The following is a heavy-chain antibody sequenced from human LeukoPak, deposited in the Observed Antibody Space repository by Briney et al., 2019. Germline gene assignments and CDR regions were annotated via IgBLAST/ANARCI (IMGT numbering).Heavy chain of an antibody. D-gene: IGHD4-11*01. CDR3: ATLQGDSPFFDY. V-gene: IGHV1-69*01. J-gene: IGHJ4*02. CDR2: IIPIFGTA. CDR1: GGTFSSYA. Sequence: SVKVSCKVSGGTFSSYAISWVRQAPGQGLEWMGGIIPIFGTANYAQKFQGRVTIPADESTSTAYMELSSLRSEDTAVYYCATLQGDSPFFDYWGQGTLVTVSS.